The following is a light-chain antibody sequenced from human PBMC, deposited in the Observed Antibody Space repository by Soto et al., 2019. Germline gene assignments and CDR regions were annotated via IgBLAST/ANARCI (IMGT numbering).Light chain of an antibody. Sequence: EIVLTQSPATLSSSPGERATLSCRASQHIWSYLAWYQQKPGQAPRLLMYDASKRATGIPARFSGSGSGTDFTLTISGLEPEDFAVYYCQQRSRWPWTFGQGTKVDIK. CDR2: DAS. V-gene: IGKV3-11*01. CDR3: QQRSRWPWT. CDR1: QHIWSY. J-gene: IGKJ1*01.